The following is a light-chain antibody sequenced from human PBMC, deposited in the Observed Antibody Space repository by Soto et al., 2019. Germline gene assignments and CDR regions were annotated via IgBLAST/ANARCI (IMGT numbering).Light chain of an antibody. V-gene: IGKV3-15*01. J-gene: IGKJ3*01. CDR2: GAS. Sequence: EVLMPQYPHTLSVCPGERATLSCRSSQSVGSDLAWYQQKPGQAPIRLTYGASTRATDVPASFNGDGSGTEFTLTISILQSEDLAIYYCQQYNDRPPSACGPGTKVDIK. CDR3: QQYNDRPPSA. CDR1: QSVGSD.